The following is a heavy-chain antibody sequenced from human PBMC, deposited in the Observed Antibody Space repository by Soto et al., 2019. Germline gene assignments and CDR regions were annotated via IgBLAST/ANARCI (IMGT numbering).Heavy chain of an antibody. CDR1: GGSFSGYY. CDR3: ASAPPHYASSGYYPSYYYYYGMDV. V-gene: IGHV4-34*01. Sequence: LSLTCAVYGGSFSGYYWSWIRQPPGKGLEWIGEINHSGSTNYNPSLKSRVTISVDTSKNQFSLKLSSVTAADTAVYYCASAPPHYASSGYYPSYYYYYGMDVWGQATTVTVSS. CDR2: INHSGST. J-gene: IGHJ6*02. D-gene: IGHD3-22*01.